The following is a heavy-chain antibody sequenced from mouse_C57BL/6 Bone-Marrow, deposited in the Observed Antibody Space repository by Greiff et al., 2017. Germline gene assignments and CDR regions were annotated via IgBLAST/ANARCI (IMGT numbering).Heavy chain of an antibody. J-gene: IGHJ3*01. CDR2: IDPENGDT. V-gene: IGHV14-4*01. CDR3: TTLYCNYPAGFAY. Sequence: EVQLQQSGAELVRPGASVKLSCTASGFNIKDDYMHWVKQRPEQGLEWIGWIDPENGDTEYASKFQGKATITADTSSNTAYLQLSSLTSEDTAVYYCTTLYCNYPAGFAYWGQVTLVTVSA. D-gene: IGHD2-1*01. CDR1: GFNIKDDY.